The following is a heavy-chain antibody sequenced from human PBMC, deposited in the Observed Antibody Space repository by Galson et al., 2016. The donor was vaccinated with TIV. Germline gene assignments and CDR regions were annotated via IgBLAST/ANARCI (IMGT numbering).Heavy chain of an antibody. CDR1: GYPVTTYY. J-gene: IGHJ6*03. CDR3: ATAHSGGGFFYFYYMDV. Sequence: SVKVSCKASGYPVTTYYMHWVRQGPGQGLEWMGIINPSGGGTTYAQHFQGRLTMTRDTSTSTVYMELSSLRSEDTAVYYCATAHSGGGFFYFYYMDVWGKGTTVTVSS. D-gene: IGHD3-3*01. CDR2: INPSGGGT. V-gene: IGHV1-46*01.